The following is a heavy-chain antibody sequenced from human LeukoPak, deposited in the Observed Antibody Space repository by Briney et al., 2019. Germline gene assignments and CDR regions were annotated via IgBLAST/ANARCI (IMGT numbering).Heavy chain of an antibody. D-gene: IGHD3-22*01. CDR1: GYTFTSYG. V-gene: IGHV1-18*01. CDR3: ARDTWQVTMIVVVMDY. Sequence: ASVKVSCKASGYTFTSYGISWVRQAPGQGLEWMGWISAYNGNTNYAQKLQGRVTMTTDTSTSTAYMELRSLRSDDTAVYYCARDTWQVTMIVVVMDYWGQGTLVTVSS. CDR2: ISAYNGNT. J-gene: IGHJ4*02.